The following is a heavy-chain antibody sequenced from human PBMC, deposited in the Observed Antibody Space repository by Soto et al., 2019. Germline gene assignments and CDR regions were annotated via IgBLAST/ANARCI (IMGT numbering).Heavy chain of an antibody. CDR1: GGSVSNYD. CDR3: AREQDLGY. CDR2: IYYSGTT. V-gene: IGHV4-59*02. J-gene: IGHJ4*02. D-gene: IGHD3-10*01. Sequence: XTLSLACSVSGGSVSNYDWNWIRQSPGKGLEWIGYIYYSGTTNYNPSLKSRVTISIDTSKNQVSLNMTSVNSADTTVYYCAREQDLGYWGQGTLVTVSS.